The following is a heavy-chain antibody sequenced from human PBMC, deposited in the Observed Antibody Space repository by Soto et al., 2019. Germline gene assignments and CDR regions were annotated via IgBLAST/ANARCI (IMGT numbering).Heavy chain of an antibody. CDR2: ISSSSSTI. J-gene: IGHJ4*02. CDR3: ARVNYCGTPGDFAY. CDR1: GFTFSSYS. Sequence: EVQLVESGGGLVQPRGSLRLSCAASGFTFSSYSMNWVRQAPGKGLECVSYISSSSSTIYYADSVTVLFTIFRDNAKNSLYLLMNSLRAEDTAVYYCARVNYCGTPGDFAYWGQGPLVNVSS. D-gene: IGHD3-10*01. V-gene: IGHV3-48*01.